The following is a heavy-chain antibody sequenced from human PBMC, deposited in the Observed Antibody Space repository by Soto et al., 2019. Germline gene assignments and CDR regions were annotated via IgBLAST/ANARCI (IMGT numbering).Heavy chain of an antibody. CDR1: GGSVRHVNYS. Sequence: QVKLQESGPGLVKPSETLSLTCTVPGGSVRHVNYSWGWIRQSPGKGLGWFGYVSFNGNTNYKPFVQSGFTISIDTSKNPSYLNLRSVTAADTAVYYCVRAEWSLNYDLWGQGMLVTVSS. D-gene: IGHD3-3*01. J-gene: IGHJ4*02. CDR3: VRAEWSLNYDL. CDR2: VSFNGNT. V-gene: IGHV4-61*01.